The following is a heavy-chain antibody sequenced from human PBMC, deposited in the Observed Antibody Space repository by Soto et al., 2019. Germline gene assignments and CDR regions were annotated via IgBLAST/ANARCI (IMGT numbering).Heavy chain of an antibody. V-gene: IGHV4-61*01. CDR3: AREAHDFWSGYSPAFDY. J-gene: IGHJ4*02. CDR2: IYYSGST. D-gene: IGHD3-3*01. CDR1: GGSVSSGSYY. Sequence: SETPSLTCTVSGGSVSSGSYYWSWIRQPPGKGLEWIGYIYYSGSTNYNPSLKSRVTISVDTSKNQFSLKLSSVTAADTAVYYCAREAHDFWSGYSPAFDYWGQGTLVTVSS.